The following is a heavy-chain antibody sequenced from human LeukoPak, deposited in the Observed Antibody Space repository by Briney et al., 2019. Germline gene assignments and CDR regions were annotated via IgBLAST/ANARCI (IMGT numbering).Heavy chain of an antibody. CDR1: GFTFSDYA. CDR3: AKWGDYDVLTGYYDPDY. CDR2: ITGSGGGT. V-gene: IGHV3-23*01. Sequence: GASLRLSCAASGFTFSDYAMSWVRQAPGKGLEWVSAITGSGGGTYYADSVKGRFTISRDNSKNTLYLQMNSLRAEDTAVYYCAKWGDYDVLTGYYDPDYWGQGTLVTVSS. D-gene: IGHD3-9*01. J-gene: IGHJ4*02.